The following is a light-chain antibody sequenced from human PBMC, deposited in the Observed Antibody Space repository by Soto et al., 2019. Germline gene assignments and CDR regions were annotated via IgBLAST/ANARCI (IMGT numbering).Light chain of an antibody. CDR3: QQYYSYPAYS. CDR2: AAS. V-gene: IGKV1-8*01. CDR1: QGISSY. J-gene: IGKJ2*01. Sequence: AIRMTQSPSSFSASTGDRVTITCRASQGISSYLAWYQQKPGKAPKLLIYAASTLQSGVPSRFSGSRSGTAFSLTISCLQTEDLATYCCQQYYSYPAYSFGQGTKLEI.